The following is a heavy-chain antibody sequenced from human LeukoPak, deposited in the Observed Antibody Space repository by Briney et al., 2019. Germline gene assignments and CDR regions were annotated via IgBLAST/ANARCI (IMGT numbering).Heavy chain of an antibody. D-gene: IGHD1-1*01. CDR3: ARIVSRNDWIRYFDY. CDR1: GGSISSGGYY. V-gene: IGHV4-31*03. J-gene: IGHJ4*02. CDR2: IYYSGST. Sequence: PSQTLSLTCTVSGGSISSGGYYWSWIRQHPGRGVEWIGYIYYSGSTYYNPSLKSRVTISVDTSKNQFSLKLSSVTAADTAVYYCARIVSRNDWIRYFDYWGQGTLVTVSS.